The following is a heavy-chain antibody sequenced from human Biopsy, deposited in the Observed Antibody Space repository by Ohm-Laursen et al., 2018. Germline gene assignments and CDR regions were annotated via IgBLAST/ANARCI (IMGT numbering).Heavy chain of an antibody. CDR3: ARDRGYYSDRTVPGYFDL. V-gene: IGHV4-59*01. J-gene: IGHJ2*01. CDR2: VYYTGST. Sequence: SETLSLTCIVSGGSISNYYWSWIRQPPGKGLQWIGYVYYTGSTDYNPSLQSRVTISVDTSKNHFSLRLRSVTPADTAIYYCARDRGYYSDRTVPGYFDLWGRGTLVTVSS. D-gene: IGHD3-22*01. CDR1: GGSISNYY.